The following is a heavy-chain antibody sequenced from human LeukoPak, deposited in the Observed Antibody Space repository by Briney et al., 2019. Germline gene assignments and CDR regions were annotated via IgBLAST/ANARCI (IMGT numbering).Heavy chain of an antibody. J-gene: IGHJ4*02. CDR3: ARYRDATPSVHNPN. D-gene: IGHD3-16*02. V-gene: IGHV3-7*01. Sequence: GGSLRLSCAASAFTFSNYWMTWVRHVPGEGLEWVANIKKDGSEKNYLDSVKGRFTISRHNATNSLYLQMSSLRGADTAVYYCARYRDATPSVHNPNSGQGTLVTVS. CDR2: IKKDGSEK. CDR1: AFTFSNYW.